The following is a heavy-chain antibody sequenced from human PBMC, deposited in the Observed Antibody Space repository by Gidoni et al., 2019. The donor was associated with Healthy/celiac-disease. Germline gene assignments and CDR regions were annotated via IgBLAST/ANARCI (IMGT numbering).Heavy chain of an antibody. V-gene: IGHV4-31*03. Sequence: QVQLQESGPGLVKPSQTLSLTCTVSRGHISRGGYSLTWVRQHPGKGLEWIWYNYYSGNTYYNPSLKSRVTISVDTSKNQFSLKLSSVTAADTAVYYCARATDIVVVVANAFDIWGQGTMVTVSS. CDR2: NYYSGNT. J-gene: IGHJ3*02. CDR1: RGHISRGGYS. CDR3: ARATDIVVVVANAFDI. D-gene: IGHD2-15*01.